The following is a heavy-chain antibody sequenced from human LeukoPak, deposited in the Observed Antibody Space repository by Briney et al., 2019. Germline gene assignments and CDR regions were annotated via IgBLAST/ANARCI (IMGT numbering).Heavy chain of an antibody. J-gene: IGHJ4*02. Sequence: PGGSLRLSCAASGFTFSNYWMHWVRQAPGKGLVWVSSINSDGSSTRYADSVKGRFTISRDNAKNTLYLQMNSLRAEDTAVYYCARLPTGSSLHYWGQGTLVTVSS. V-gene: IGHV3-74*01. CDR1: GFTFSNYW. D-gene: IGHD6-6*01. CDR3: ARLPTGSSLHY. CDR2: INSDGSST.